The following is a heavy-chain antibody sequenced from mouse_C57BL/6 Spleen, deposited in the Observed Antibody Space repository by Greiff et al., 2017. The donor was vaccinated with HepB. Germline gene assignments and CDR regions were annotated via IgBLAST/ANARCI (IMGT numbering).Heavy chain of an antibody. CDR2: IYPGDGDT. V-gene: IGHV1-82*01. CDR3: ARLGYRGYYFDY. CDR1: GYAFSSSW. J-gene: IGHJ2*01. D-gene: IGHD2-14*01. Sequence: VKLMESGPELVKPGASVKISCKASGYAFSSSWMNWVKQRPGKGLEWIGRIYPGDGDTNYNGKFKGKATLTADKSSSTAYMQLSSLTSEDSAVYFCARLGYRGYYFDYWGQGTTLTVSS.